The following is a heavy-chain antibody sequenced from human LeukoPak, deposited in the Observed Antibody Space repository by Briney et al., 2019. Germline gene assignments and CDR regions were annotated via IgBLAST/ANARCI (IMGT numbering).Heavy chain of an antibody. J-gene: IGHJ6*02. V-gene: IGHV4-4*07. D-gene: IGHD3-10*01. CDR2: IYTSGST. Sequence: SETLSLTCTVSGGSISSYYWSWIRQPAGKGLEWIGRIYTSGSTNYNPSLKSRVTMSVDTSKNQFSLKLSSVTAADTAVYYCARDTDPRISYYGSGSYYSDGTPHGMDVWSQGTTVTVSS. CDR1: GGSISSYY. CDR3: ARDTDPRISYYGSGSYYSDGTPHGMDV.